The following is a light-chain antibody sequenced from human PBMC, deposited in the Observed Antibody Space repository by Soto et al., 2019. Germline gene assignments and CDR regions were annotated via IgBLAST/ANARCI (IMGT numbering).Light chain of an antibody. V-gene: IGKV3-15*01. Sequence: EIVMTQSPATLSVSPGERATLSCRASQSVSSNLAWYQQKLGQAPRLLIYGASTRATGIPARFSGSGSGTEFTLTISSLQSEDFAVYYCQQYNNWPPPITFGQGTRLEI. CDR1: QSVSSN. CDR3: QQYNNWPPPIT. CDR2: GAS. J-gene: IGKJ5*01.